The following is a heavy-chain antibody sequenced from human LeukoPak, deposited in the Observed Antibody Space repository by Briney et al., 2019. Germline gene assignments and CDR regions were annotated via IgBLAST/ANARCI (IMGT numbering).Heavy chain of an antibody. Sequence: PGGSLRLSCAASGFTFSSYAMSWARQAPGKGLEWVSAISGSGGSTYYADSVKGRFTISRDNSKNTLYLQMNSLRAEDTAVYYCAKPWSSGSYRDAFDIWGQGTMVTVSS. CDR2: ISGSGGST. CDR1: GFTFSSYA. D-gene: IGHD1-26*01. CDR3: AKPWSSGSYRDAFDI. J-gene: IGHJ3*02. V-gene: IGHV3-23*01.